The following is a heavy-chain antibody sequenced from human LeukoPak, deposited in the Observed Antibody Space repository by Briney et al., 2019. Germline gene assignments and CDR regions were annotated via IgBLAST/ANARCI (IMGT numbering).Heavy chain of an antibody. CDR2: IIPIFGTA. CDR3: ARDLSGYFDY. J-gene: IGHJ4*02. CDR1: GGTFNSYP. V-gene: IGHV1-69*13. Sequence: GASVKASCKASGGTFNSYPLSWVRQAPGHGLEWMGGIIPIFGTANYAQKFQGRVTITADESTSTAYMELSSLRSEDTAVYYCARDLSGYFDYWGQGTLVTVSS. D-gene: IGHD2/OR15-2a*01.